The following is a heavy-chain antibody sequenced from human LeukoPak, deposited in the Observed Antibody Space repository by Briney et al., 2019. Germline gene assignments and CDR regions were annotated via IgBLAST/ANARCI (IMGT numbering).Heavy chain of an antibody. V-gene: IGHV3-48*03. Sequence: SGGSLRLSRAASGFTSSSYEMNWVRQAPGKGLEWVSYISSSGSTIYYADSVKGRFTISRDNAKNSLYLQMNSLRAEDTAVYYCARLVVAPGAFDIWGQGTMVTVSS. J-gene: IGHJ3*02. D-gene: IGHD2-2*01. CDR2: ISSSGSTI. CDR3: ARLVVAPGAFDI. CDR1: GFTSSSYE.